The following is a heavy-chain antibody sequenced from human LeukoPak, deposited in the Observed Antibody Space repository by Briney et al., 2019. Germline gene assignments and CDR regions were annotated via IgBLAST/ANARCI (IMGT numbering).Heavy chain of an antibody. CDR2: INTYSGDT. D-gene: IGHD3-3*01. V-gene: IGHV1-18*01. Sequence: ASVKVSCKASGYTFTSYGISWVRQAPGQGLEWMGWINTYSGDTICTHQLQGRLTMTTDTSTSTVYMDLRSLQSDDTALYYCARDFCSGEGCYHALGHWGQGALVTVSS. CDR3: ARDFCSGEGCYHALGH. J-gene: IGHJ4*02. CDR1: GYTFTSYG.